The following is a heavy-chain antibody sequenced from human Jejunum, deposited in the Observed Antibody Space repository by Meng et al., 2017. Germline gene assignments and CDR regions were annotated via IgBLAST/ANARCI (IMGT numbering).Heavy chain of an antibody. Sequence: EVQLLESGGGLVQPGESLILSCVVSGISFSSYVMTWVRQAPGKGLEWVAAISGSGGSTYYADSVKGRFTISRDNAKNTLVLQMNSLSPEDTAIYYCARLIVVVAATPPDWGQGTLVTVSS. D-gene: IGHD2-21*02. J-gene: IGHJ4*02. CDR1: GISFSSYV. CDR2: ISGSGGST. V-gene: IGHV3-23*01. CDR3: ARLIVVVAATPPD.